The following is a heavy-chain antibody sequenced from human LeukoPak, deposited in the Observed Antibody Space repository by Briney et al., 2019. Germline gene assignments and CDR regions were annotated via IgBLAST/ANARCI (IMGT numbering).Heavy chain of an antibody. CDR2: ISAGGDFV. J-gene: IGHJ4*02. CDR1: GFPFSTHS. D-gene: IGHD1-7*01. CDR3: ARGGTTWAKIDY. Sequence: GRSLRLSCAASGFPFSTHSLNWVRQAPGKGLEWVSSISAGGDFVYYGDSVKGRFTMSRDNAKNTLYLQMNSLRAEDTAVYYCARGGTTWAKIDYWGQGTLVTVSS. V-gene: IGHV3-21*01.